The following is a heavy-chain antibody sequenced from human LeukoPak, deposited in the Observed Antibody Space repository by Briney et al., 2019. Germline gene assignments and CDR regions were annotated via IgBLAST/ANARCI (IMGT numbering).Heavy chain of an antibody. J-gene: IGHJ6*03. Sequence: SVKVSCKASGGTSSSYAISWVRQAPGQGLEWMGGIIPIFGTANYAQKFQGRVTITTDESTSTAYMELSSLRSEDTAVYYCARTIIAAAHYYYYMDVWGKGTTVTVSS. CDR2: IIPIFGTA. CDR1: GGTSSSYA. CDR3: ARTIIAAAHYYYYMDV. D-gene: IGHD6-13*01. V-gene: IGHV1-69*05.